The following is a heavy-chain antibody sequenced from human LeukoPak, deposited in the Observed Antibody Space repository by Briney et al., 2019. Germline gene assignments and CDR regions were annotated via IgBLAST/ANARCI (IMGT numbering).Heavy chain of an antibody. Sequence: GGSLRLSRAASGFTFSDYYMRWIRPAPRKGLAWVSYISSIGSTIYYADSVKGRFTISRDNAKNSLYLQMNSLRAEDTAVYYCARETSSGWYVDYWGQGTLVTVSS. CDR1: GFTFSDYY. D-gene: IGHD6-19*01. CDR3: ARETSSGWYVDY. J-gene: IGHJ4*02. V-gene: IGHV3-11*04. CDR2: ISSIGSTI.